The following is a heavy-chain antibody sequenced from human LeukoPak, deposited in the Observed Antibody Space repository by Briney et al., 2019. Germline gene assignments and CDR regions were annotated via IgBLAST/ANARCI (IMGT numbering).Heavy chain of an antibody. Sequence: GGSLRLSCAASGFTFSSYGMHWVRQAPGKGLEWVAAIWYDGSNKYYADSVKGRFTISRDNSKNTLYLQMNSLRAEDTAVYYCAYTPFDIWGQGTMVTVSS. J-gene: IGHJ3*02. V-gene: IGHV3-33*01. CDR3: AYTPFDI. D-gene: IGHD2-15*01. CDR2: IWYDGSNK. CDR1: GFTFSSYG.